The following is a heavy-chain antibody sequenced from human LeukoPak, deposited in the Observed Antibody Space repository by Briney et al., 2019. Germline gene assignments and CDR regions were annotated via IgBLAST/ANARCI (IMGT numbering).Heavy chain of an antibody. CDR2: IFYSGST. J-gene: IGHJ3*02. Sequence: PSETLSLTCTVSGGSISTSNYYWGWIRQPPGKGLEWIGNIFYSGSTYYSPSLRSRVTISVDTSKNQFSLKLSSVTAADTAVYYCARVDYGAKEDAFDIWGQGTMVTVSS. CDR1: GGSISTSNYY. CDR3: ARVDYGAKEDAFDI. D-gene: IGHD4-17*01. V-gene: IGHV4-39*07.